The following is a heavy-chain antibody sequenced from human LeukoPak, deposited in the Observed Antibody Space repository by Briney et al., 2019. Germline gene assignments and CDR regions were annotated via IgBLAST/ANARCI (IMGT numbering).Heavy chain of an antibody. CDR2: ISNSGDTI. J-gene: IGHJ6*03. CDR3: ARDATTTVGWVYMDV. CDR1: GFTFRTYA. V-gene: IGHV3-48*03. Sequence: GGSLRLSCAASGFTFRTYAMSWVRQAPGKGLEWLAHISNSGDTIHYATSVEDRFTISRDNAKNSVYLQMNSLRVEDTALYCCARDATTTVGWVYMDVWGKGTAVT. D-gene: IGHD4-11*01.